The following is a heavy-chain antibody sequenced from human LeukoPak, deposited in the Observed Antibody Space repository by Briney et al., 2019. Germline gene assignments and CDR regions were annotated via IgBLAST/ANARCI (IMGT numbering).Heavy chain of an antibody. V-gene: IGHV3-21*01. CDR2: ISSSSSYI. J-gene: IGHJ5*02. D-gene: IGHD1-26*01. CDR3: ARDLGGGTYGGNWLDP. Sequence: GGSLRLSCAASGFTFSSYSMNWVRQAPGKGLEWVSSISSSSSYIYYADSVKGRFTISRDNAKNSLYLQMNSLRAEDTAVYYCARDLGGGTYGGNWLDPWGQGTLVTVSS. CDR1: GFTFSSYS.